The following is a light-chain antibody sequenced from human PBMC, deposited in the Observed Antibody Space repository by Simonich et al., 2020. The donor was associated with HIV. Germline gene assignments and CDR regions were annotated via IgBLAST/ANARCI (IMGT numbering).Light chain of an antibody. V-gene: IGKV3D-20*01. CDR2: DAS. CDR1: QSVSSSY. CDR3: QQYGSSPPT. J-gene: IGKJ2*01. Sequence: EIVMTQSPATLSVSPGERATLSCRASQSVSSSYLAWYQQKPGLAPRLLIYDASSRATGIPDRFSGSGSGTDFTLTISRLEPEDFAVYYCQQYGSSPPTFGQGTKLEIK.